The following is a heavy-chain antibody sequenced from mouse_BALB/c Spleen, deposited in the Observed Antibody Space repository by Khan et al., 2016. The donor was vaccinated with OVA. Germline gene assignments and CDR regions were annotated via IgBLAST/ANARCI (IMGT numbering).Heavy chain of an antibody. Sequence: VQLQQSGPELVKPGASVKISCKASGYSFTGYFMNWVKQSHGKSLEWIGRINPYNGDTFYNQKFTGKATLTVEKSSSTAHMVLLSLTSEDSAVYYCGGGIDYDYFDYWGQGTTLTVSS. V-gene: IGHV1-37*01. CDR2: INPYNGDT. CDR3: GGGIDYDYFDY. CDR1: GYSFTGYF. J-gene: IGHJ2*01. D-gene: IGHD2-4*01.